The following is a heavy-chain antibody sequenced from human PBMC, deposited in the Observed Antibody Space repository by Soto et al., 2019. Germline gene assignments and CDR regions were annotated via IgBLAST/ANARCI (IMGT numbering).Heavy chain of an antibody. Sequence: GESLKISCKGSGYSFTSYWIGGVRQMPGKGLEWMGIIYPGDSDTRYSPSFQGQVTISADKSISTAYLQWSSLKASDTAMYYCVRVKDTAMVTARYYYGMDVWGQGTTVTVSS. V-gene: IGHV5-51*01. CDR3: VRVKDTAMVTARYYYGMDV. CDR1: GYSFTSYW. J-gene: IGHJ6*02. CDR2: IYPGDSDT. D-gene: IGHD5-18*01.